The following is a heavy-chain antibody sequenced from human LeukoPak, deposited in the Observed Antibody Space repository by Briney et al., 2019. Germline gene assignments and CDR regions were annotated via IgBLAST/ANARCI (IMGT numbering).Heavy chain of an antibody. D-gene: IGHD5-18*01. CDR3: ARSGYSYGYGGDY. J-gene: IGHJ4*02. Sequence: KISCKGSGYSFTSYWIGWVRQAPGQGLEWMGRIIPILGIANYAQKFQGRVTITADKSTSTAYMELSSLRSEDTAVYYCARSGYSYGYGGDYWGQGTLVTVSS. CDR2: IIPILGIA. CDR1: GYSFTSYW. V-gene: IGHV1-69*02.